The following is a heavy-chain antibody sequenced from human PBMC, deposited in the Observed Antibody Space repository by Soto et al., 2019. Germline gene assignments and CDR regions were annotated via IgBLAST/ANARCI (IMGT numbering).Heavy chain of an antibody. D-gene: IGHD1-26*01. J-gene: IGHJ4*02. CDR3: ARAAEYSGSYYAPALIDY. CDR2: IDSDGSST. V-gene: IGHV3-74*01. CDR1: GFTFSSYC. Sequence: GGSLRLSCAASGFTFSSYCIHWVRQAPGKGLVWVSRIDSDGSSTFYADSEKGRFTISRDTAKNTLYLQMNSLRAEDTAVYYCARAAEYSGSYYAPALIDYWGQGTLVTVSS.